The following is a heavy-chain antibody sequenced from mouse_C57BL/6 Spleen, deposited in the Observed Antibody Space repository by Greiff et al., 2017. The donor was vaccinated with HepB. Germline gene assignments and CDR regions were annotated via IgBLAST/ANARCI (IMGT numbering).Heavy chain of an antibody. V-gene: IGHV1-9*01. Sequence: VQLQQSGAELMKPGASVKLSCKATGYTFTGYWIEWVKQRPGHGLEWIGEILPGSGSTNYNEKCKGKATFTADTSSNTAYMQLSSLTTEDSAIYYCARDPLITAVVATEGFAYWGQGTLVTVSA. CDR3: ARDPLITAVVATEGFAY. CDR2: ILPGSGST. D-gene: IGHD1-1*01. J-gene: IGHJ3*01. CDR1: GYTFTGYW.